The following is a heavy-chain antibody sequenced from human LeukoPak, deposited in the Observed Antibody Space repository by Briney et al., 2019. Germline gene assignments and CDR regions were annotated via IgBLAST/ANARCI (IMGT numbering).Heavy chain of an antibody. CDR2: FSAYNRNA. V-gene: IGHV1-18*01. J-gene: IGHJ3*02. D-gene: IGHD2-21*01. CDR1: GYTFTSYG. CDR3: IGGGGQGGPNAFDI. Sequence: GSVSVSCTASGYTFTSYGISCGPQAPGQGLEGRGGFSAYNRNANSAQKLQSRVTMTTDTSTSTAYMELRSLRSDDTAVYYCIGGGGQGGPNAFDIWGQGTMVTVSS.